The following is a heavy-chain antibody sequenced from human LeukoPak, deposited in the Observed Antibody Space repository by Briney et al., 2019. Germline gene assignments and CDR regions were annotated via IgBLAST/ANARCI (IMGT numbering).Heavy chain of an antibody. D-gene: IGHD1-26*01. Sequence: GGSLRLSCAASGFTFSTYAMTWARQAPGQGLEWVSSITGSGDSTYHVDSVKGRFTISRDNSKTTLYLQMNSLRAEDTAVYFCAKGGIGAPGEIDYWGQGILVTVSS. V-gene: IGHV3-23*01. CDR3: AKGGIGAPGEIDY. CDR2: ITGSGDST. CDR1: GFTFSTYA. J-gene: IGHJ4*02.